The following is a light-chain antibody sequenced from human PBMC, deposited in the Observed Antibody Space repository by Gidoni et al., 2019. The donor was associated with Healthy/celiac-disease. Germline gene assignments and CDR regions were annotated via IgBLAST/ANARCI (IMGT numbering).Light chain of an antibody. Sequence: VFTQSPGTLSLSPGERATLSCRASQSVSSSYLAWYQQKPGQAPRLLIYGASTRATGIPDRFSGSGSGTDFTLTISRLEPEDFAVYYCQQYGSSPWTFGQXTKVEIK. J-gene: IGKJ1*01. CDR1: QSVSSSY. CDR2: GAS. CDR3: QQYGSSPWT. V-gene: IGKV3-20*01.